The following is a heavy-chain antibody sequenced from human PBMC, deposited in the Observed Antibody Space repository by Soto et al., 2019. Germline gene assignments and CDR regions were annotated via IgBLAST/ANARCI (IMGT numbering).Heavy chain of an antibody. Sequence: QVQLVESGGGVVQPGRSLRLSCAASGFTFSSYAMHWVRQAPGKGLEWVAVISYDGSNKYYADSVKGRFTTSRDNSKNTLYLQMNSLRAEDTAVYYCARGSYSGYDSLMDVWGQGTTVTVSS. CDR1: GFTFSSYA. V-gene: IGHV3-30-3*01. D-gene: IGHD5-12*01. J-gene: IGHJ6*02. CDR2: ISYDGSNK. CDR3: ARGSYSGYDSLMDV.